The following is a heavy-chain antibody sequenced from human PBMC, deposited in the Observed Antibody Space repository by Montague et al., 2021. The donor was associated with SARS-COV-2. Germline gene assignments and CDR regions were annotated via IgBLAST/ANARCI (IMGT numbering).Heavy chain of an antibody. CDR3: ARRGSGRSDLAY. V-gene: IGHV4-34*01. CDR1: GGSFSGYY. Sequence: SETLSLTCAVDGGSFSGYYWSWIRQPPGKGLEWNGESKQSGSTKYNPSLKSRVSMSVDKSWNLFSLRLTSATAADTAIYYCARRGSGRSDLAYWGQGTLVTVSS. J-gene: IGHJ4*02. D-gene: IGHD1-26*01. CDR2: SKQSGST.